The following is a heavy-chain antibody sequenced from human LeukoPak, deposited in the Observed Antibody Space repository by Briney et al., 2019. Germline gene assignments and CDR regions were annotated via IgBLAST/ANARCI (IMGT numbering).Heavy chain of an antibody. D-gene: IGHD4-17*01. J-gene: IGHJ4*02. Sequence: GGSLRLSCAASGFSISSYAMNWVRQGPGKGLEWVANIKQDGSEKYYVDSVKGRFIVSRDNAKNSLFLQMNSLRAEDTGVYYCARVSYGAFDYWGQGTLVTVSS. CDR3: ARVSYGAFDY. CDR1: GFSISSYA. V-gene: IGHV3-7*01. CDR2: IKQDGSEK.